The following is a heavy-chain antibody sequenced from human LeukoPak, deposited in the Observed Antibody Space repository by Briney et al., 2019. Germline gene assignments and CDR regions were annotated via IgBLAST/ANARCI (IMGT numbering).Heavy chain of an antibody. D-gene: IGHD3-10*01. CDR2: VFSTGNP. J-gene: IGHJ5*02. Sequence: PSETLSLTCTVSGGSISGHYWSWIRQSPEKGLESIAYVFSTGNPNYNPSLESRGTISVDTSKNQISLTLISVTAADTALYYCARARYYSDAGSYFIDQWGQGTPVTVSS. V-gene: IGHV4-59*11. CDR3: ARARYYSDAGSYFIDQ. CDR1: GGSISGHY.